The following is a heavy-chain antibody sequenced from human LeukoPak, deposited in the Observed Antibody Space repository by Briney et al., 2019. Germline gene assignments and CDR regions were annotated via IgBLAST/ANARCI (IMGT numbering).Heavy chain of an antibody. CDR1: GFTFSSYA. J-gene: IGHJ3*02. Sequence: GGSLRLSCAASGFTFSSYAMSWVRQAPGKGLEWVSAISGSGGSTYYADSVKGRFTISRDNSKNTLYLQMNSLRAEDTAVYYCAKDFNGGSAFEGDNAFDIWGQGTMVTVSS. D-gene: IGHD3-10*01. V-gene: IGHV3-23*01. CDR2: ISGSGGST. CDR3: AKDFNGGSAFEGDNAFDI.